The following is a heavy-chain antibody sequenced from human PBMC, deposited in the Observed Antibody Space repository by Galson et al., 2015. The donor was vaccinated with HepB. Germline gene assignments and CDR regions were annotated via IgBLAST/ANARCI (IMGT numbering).Heavy chain of an antibody. CDR2: ISYDGSNK. V-gene: IGHV3-30-3*01. CDR3: ARGPFWSGYVDY. CDR1: GFTFSSYA. Sequence: SLRLSCAASGFTFSSYAMHWVRQAPGKGLEWVAVISYDGSNKYYADSVKGRFTISRDNSKNTLYLQMNSLRAEDTAVYYCARGPFWSGYVDYWGQGTLVTVSS. J-gene: IGHJ4*02. D-gene: IGHD3-3*01.